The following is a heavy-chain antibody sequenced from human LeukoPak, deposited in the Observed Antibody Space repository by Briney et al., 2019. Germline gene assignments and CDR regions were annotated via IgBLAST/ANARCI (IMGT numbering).Heavy chain of an antibody. V-gene: IGHV1-2*02. CDR1: GYTFTGYY. Sequence: GASVKVSCKASGYTFTGYYIHWVRQAPGQGLEWMGWINPNSGGTNYAQKFQGRVTMTRDTSISTAYMELSRLRSDDTAVYYCARDLGPWAAAGIDYWGQGTLVTVSS. D-gene: IGHD6-13*01. CDR2: INPNSGGT. CDR3: ARDLGPWAAAGIDY. J-gene: IGHJ4*02.